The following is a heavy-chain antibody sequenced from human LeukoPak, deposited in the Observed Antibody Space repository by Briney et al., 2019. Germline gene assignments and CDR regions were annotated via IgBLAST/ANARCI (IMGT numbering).Heavy chain of an antibody. CDR2: IRYDGSNK. CDR3: AKEASIASGY. Sequence: GGSLRLSCAASGFTFSSYGMHWVRQAPGKGLEWVAFIRYDGSNKYYADSVKGRFAISRDNSKNTLYLQMNSLRAEDTAVYYCAKEASIASGYWGQGTLVTVSS. CDR1: GFTFSSYG. J-gene: IGHJ4*02. D-gene: IGHD2-21*01. V-gene: IGHV3-30*02.